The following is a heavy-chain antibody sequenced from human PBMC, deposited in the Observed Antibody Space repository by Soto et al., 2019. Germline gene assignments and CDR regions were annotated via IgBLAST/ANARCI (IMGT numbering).Heavy chain of an antibody. Sequence: GESLKISCKGSGYSFTSYWIGWVRQMPGKGLEWMGIIYPGDSDTRYSPSFQGQVTISADKSISTAYLQWSSLKASDIAMYYCARHSWGRGGQLGNWFDPWGQGTLVTVSS. CDR3: ARHSWGRGGQLGNWFDP. V-gene: IGHV5-51*01. CDR2: IYPGDSDT. CDR1: GYSFTSYW. J-gene: IGHJ5*02. D-gene: IGHD6-6*01.